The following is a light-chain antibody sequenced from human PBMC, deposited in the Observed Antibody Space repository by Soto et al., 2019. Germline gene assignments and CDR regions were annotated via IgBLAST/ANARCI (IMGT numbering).Light chain of an antibody. CDR3: QQLNSYPIT. J-gene: IGKJ5*01. CDR2: AAS. V-gene: IGKV1-9*01. CDR1: HDITKF. Sequence: DLQMTQSPSGLSASAGGRFTITCQATHDITKFLNWYQQKPGKAPKXXIYAASTLQSGVPSRFSGSGSGTEFTLTISSLKHEDFATYYCQQLNSYPITFGQGTRLEIK.